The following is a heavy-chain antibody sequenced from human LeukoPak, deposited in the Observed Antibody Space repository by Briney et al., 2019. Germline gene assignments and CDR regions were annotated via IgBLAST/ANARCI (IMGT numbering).Heavy chain of an antibody. D-gene: IGHD6-19*01. J-gene: IGHJ4*02. Sequence: GGSLRLSCAASGFTFSSYAMSWVRQAPGKGLEWVSAISGSGGSTYYADSVKGRFTISRDNSKNTLYLQMNSLRAEDTAVYYCAKEAGSSSGWLYIFDYWGQGTLVTVSS. V-gene: IGHV3-23*01. CDR1: GFTFSSYA. CDR3: AKEAGSSSGWLYIFDY. CDR2: ISGSGGST.